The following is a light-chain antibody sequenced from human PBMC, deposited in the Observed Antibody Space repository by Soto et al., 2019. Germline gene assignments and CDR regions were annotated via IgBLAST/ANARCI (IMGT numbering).Light chain of an antibody. Sequence: QSVLTQPASVSGSPGQSITISCTGVSNDVGSHNLVSWYQQHPGKAPKVIIYEGSKRPSGVSNRFSGSRPGNTASLTISGRQAEDEAHYYCSSYAGSSTHVVFGGGTKLT. CDR2: EGS. J-gene: IGLJ2*01. CDR3: SSYAGSSTHVV. V-gene: IGLV2-23*01. CDR1: SNDVGSHNL.